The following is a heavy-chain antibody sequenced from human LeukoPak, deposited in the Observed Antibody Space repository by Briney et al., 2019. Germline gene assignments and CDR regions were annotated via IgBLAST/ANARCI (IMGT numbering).Heavy chain of an antibody. CDR2: INAGNGNT. CDR1: GYTFTIYA. J-gene: IGHJ5*02. Sequence: GASVKVSCKASGYTFTIYAMHWVRQAPGQRLEWMGWINAGNGNTKYSQKFQGRVTITRDTSASTAYMELSSLRSEDTAVYYCARDHPQYYYGSGSYGAYNWFDPWGQGTLVTVSS. V-gene: IGHV1-3*01. CDR3: ARDHPQYYYGSGSYGAYNWFDP. D-gene: IGHD3-10*01.